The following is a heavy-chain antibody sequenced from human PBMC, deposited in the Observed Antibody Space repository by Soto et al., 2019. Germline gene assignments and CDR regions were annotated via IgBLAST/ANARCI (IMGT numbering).Heavy chain of an antibody. CDR3: VKEGKMGVEGFDF. CDR1: GFTFSDHA. Sequence: EMHLLESGGDLVQPGGSLRLSCVTSGFTFSDHAMHWVRQAPGEGLEWVSGIRGDLVTTPYADSVKGRFTISRDNSKNTLYLQMNSLRAEDTAIYYCVKEGKMGVEGFDFWGQGTLVTVSS. V-gene: IGHV3-23*01. J-gene: IGHJ4*02. CDR2: IRGDLVTT. D-gene: IGHD1-26*01.